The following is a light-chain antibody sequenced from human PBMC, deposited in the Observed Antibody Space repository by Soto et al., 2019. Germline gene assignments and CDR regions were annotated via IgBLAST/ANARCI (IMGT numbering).Light chain of an antibody. CDR3: KQYHDWVT. V-gene: IGKV3D-15*01. J-gene: IGKJ4*01. Sequence: EIVFTHSPSTLSLSPVERATLSFVASQSVSRYLAWYQQKPGQPPRLLIYDASTRATGIPARFRGSGSGIEFTLTISYLRPEDFAVYFCKQYHDWVTFGGGTKVDIK. CDR1: QSVSRY. CDR2: DAS.